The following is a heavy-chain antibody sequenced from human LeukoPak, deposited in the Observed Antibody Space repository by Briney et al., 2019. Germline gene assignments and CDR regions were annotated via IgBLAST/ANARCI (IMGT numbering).Heavy chain of an antibody. D-gene: IGHD1-14*01. CDR2: ISYDGSNK. J-gene: IGHJ1*01. Sequence: GGSMRLSCSASGFTFSSYAMHWVRQAPGKGLEWVALISYDGSNKYYADSVKGRFTIPRDNSKNTLYLQMNSLRAEDTAVYYCAKEPKPRPTVGYFQHWGQGTLVTVSS. CDR3: AKEPKPRPTVGYFQH. CDR1: GFTFSSYA. V-gene: IGHV3-30*18.